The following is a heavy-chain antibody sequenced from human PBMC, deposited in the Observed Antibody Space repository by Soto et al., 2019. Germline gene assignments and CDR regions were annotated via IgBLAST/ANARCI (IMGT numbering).Heavy chain of an antibody. D-gene: IGHD2-21*01. V-gene: IGHV1-69*01. CDR2: IIPIFGTA. J-gene: IGHJ5*02. CDR3: ARVGEGMYNWFDP. Sequence: QVQLVQSGAEVKKPGSSVKVSCKASGGTFSSYAISWVRQAPGQGLEWMGGIIPIFGTANYAPKFQGTVTITAHESTSTADMEMSSLRSEATAVYYCARVGEGMYNWFDPWGKGTLVTVSS. CDR1: GGTFSSYA.